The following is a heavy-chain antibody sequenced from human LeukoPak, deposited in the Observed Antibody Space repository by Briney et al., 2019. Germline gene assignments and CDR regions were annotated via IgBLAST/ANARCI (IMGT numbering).Heavy chain of an antibody. Sequence: VASVKVSCKASGYKFTGYYMHWVRQAPGQGLEWMGRINPDTGDTNSAQKFQGRVTMTRDTSVSAAYMELSGLTSVDTAVYYCATLYCSTTICAYGMDVWGQGATVTVSS. CDR3: ATLYCSTTICAYGMDV. CDR1: GYKFTGYY. CDR2: INPDTGDT. D-gene: IGHD2-2*01. J-gene: IGHJ6*02. V-gene: IGHV1-2*06.